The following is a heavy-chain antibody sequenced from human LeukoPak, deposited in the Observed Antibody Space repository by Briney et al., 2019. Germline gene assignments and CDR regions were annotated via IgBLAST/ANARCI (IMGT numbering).Heavy chain of an antibody. D-gene: IGHD4-17*01. CDR1: GFTFNNYE. CDR3: ARHSFGDYEFWFDY. J-gene: IGHJ4*02. CDR2: ISSSGSTI. V-gene: IGHV3-48*03. Sequence: PGGSLRLSCAASGFTFNNYEMNWVRQAPGKGLEWVSYISSSGSTIYYADSVKGRFTISRDNAKNSLSPQMNSLRAEDTAVYYCARHSFGDYEFWFDYWGQGTLVTVSS.